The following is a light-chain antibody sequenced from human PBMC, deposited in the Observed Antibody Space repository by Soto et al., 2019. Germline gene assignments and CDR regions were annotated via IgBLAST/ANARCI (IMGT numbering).Light chain of an antibody. CDR2: DAS. Sequence: EIVLTQSPDTLSLSPGERATLSCRASQSVSSYLAWYQQKPGQAPRLLIYDASNRATGIPARFSGSGSGTDFTLTISSLEPEDFAVYYCQQRSNWPPSTFGQGTQLEIK. CDR3: QQRSNWPPST. V-gene: IGKV3-11*01. CDR1: QSVSSY. J-gene: IGKJ5*01.